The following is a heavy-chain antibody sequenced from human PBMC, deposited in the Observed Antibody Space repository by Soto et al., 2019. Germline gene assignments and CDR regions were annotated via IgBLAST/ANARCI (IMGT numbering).Heavy chain of an antibody. Sequence: PGGSLRLSCAASGFTFSSYDMHWVRQATGKGLEWVSAIGTAGDTYYPGSVKGRFTISRENAKNSLYLQMNSLRAGDTAVYYCARGLRRGSYYDYWGQGTLVTVSS. CDR1: GFTFSSYD. D-gene: IGHD1-26*01. J-gene: IGHJ4*02. CDR3: ARGLRRGSYYDY. V-gene: IGHV3-13*01. CDR2: IGTAGDT.